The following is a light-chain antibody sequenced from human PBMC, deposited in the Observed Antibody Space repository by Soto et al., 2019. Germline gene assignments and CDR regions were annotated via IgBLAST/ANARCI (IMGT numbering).Light chain of an antibody. V-gene: IGKV3-20*01. J-gene: IGKJ4*01. CDR3: KQYDVTPPNT. CDR2: GAS. Sequence: EIVLTQSPGTLSLSPGERATLSCRASQIVSSTYLAWFQQQPGQAPRLLMYGASTTATGIPDRFSGSGSGTDFTLTISGLEPEDFALYSCKQYDVTPPNTFGGGTKVDIK. CDR1: QIVSSTY.